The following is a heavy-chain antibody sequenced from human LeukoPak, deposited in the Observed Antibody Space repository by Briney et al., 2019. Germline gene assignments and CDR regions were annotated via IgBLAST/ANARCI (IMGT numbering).Heavy chain of an antibody. CDR2: IYYSGST. D-gene: IGHD3-22*01. J-gene: IGHJ4*02. CDR1: GGSISSYY. V-gene: IGHV4-59*01. Sequence: SETLSLTCTVSGGSISSYYWSWIRQPPGKGLEWIGYIYYSGSTNYNPSLKSRVTISVDTSKNRFSLKLSSVTAADTAVYYCAREDYDSSGYYLDYWGQGTLVTVSS. CDR3: AREDYDSSGYYLDY.